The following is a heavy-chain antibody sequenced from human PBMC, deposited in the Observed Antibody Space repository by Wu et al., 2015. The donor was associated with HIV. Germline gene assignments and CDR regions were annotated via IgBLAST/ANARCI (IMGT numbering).Heavy chain of an antibody. D-gene: IGHD5-24*01. V-gene: IGHV1-2*02. CDR1: GYKFIGYY. J-gene: IGHJ4*02. Sequence: QVQLVQSGAEVKKPGASVKVSCKASGYKFIGYYMHWVRQAPGQGLEWMGWINSNNGNTNYAQKFRGRVTMARETSISTAYMELASLTSDDTAVYYCARLQSLHGLYSNADFWGQGTLVTVSS. CDR3: ARLQSLHGLYSNADF. CDR2: INSNNGNT.